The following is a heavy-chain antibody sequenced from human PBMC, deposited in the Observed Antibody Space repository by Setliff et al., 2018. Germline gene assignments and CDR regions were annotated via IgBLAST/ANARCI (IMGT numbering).Heavy chain of an antibody. J-gene: IGHJ4*02. V-gene: IGHV1-2*05. CDR3: ARDRSTLSSYDSNGPLDY. CDR2: INPNNGGT. D-gene: IGHD3-22*01. Sequence: WASVKVSCKASGYTFTDYHIHWVRQAPGQGLEWMGRINPNNGGTNYAGKFQGRVTMTRDTSINTAYMELSRLTSDDTVVYYCARDRSTLSSYDSNGPLDYWGQGTLVTVSS. CDR1: GYTFTDYH.